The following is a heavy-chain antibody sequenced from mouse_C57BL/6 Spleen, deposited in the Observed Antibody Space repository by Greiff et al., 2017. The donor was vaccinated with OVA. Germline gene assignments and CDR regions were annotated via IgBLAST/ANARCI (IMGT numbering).Heavy chain of an antibody. CDR2: INPNNGGT. CDR3: ARTTRPFDY. D-gene: IGHD2-12*01. V-gene: IGHV1-26*01. Sequence: VQLQQSGPELVKPGASVKISCKASGYTFTDYYMNWVKQSHGKSLEWIGDINPNNGGTSYNQKFKGKATLTVDKSSSTAYMELRSLTSEDSAVYYCARTTRPFDYWGQGTTLTVSS. CDR1: GYTFTDYY. J-gene: IGHJ2*01.